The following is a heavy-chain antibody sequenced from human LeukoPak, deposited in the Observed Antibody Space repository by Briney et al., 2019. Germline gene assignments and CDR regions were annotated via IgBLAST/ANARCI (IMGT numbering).Heavy chain of an antibody. J-gene: IGHJ4*02. V-gene: IGHV3-23*01. CDR2: ISGSGGST. CDR1: GFTFSSYG. CDR3: AVAAAGHWVYDY. D-gene: IGHD6-13*01. Sequence: TGGSLRLSCAASGFTFSSYGMSWVRQAPGKGLEWVSAISGSGGSTYYADSVKGRFTISRDNSKNTLYLQMNSLRAEDTAVYYCAVAAAGHWVYDYWGQGTLVTVSS.